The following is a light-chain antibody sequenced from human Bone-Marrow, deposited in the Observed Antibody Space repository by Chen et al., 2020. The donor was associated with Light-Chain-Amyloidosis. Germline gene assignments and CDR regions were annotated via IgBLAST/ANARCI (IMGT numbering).Light chain of an antibody. Sequence: YVLTQPSSVSVAPGQTPTIACGGNNIGSTSVHWYQQTPGQAPLLVVYDDSDRPSGIPERLSGSNSGNTATLTISRVEAGDEADYYCQVWDRSSDRPVFGGGTKLTVL. CDR1: NIGSTS. V-gene: IGLV3-21*02. CDR3: QVWDRSSDRPV. CDR2: DDS. J-gene: IGLJ3*02.